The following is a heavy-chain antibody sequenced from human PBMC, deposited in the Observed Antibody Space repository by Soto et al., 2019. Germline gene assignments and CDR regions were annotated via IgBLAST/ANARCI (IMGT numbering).Heavy chain of an antibody. D-gene: IGHD2-2*01. CDR3: ARGDYQYSIDY. V-gene: IGHV4-30-2*01. J-gene: IGHJ4*02. CDR2: IYRTGNT. Sequence: LSLTCTVSGDSMTSGDYSWSWIRQPPGKGLEWLGYIYRTGNTHYSPSLKSRVSISQGRSKNQFSLELTSVTAADTAVYYCARGDYQYSIDYWGQGTLVTVSS. CDR1: GDSMTSGDYS.